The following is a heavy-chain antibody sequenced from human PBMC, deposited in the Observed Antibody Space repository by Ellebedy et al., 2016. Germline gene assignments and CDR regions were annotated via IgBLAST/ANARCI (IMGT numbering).Heavy chain of an antibody. D-gene: IGHD2-2*02. CDR2: ISGSGGST. Sequence: GESLKISXAASGFTFSSYAMSWVRQAPGKGLEWVSAISGSGGSTYYADSVKGRFTISRDNSKNTLYLQMNSLRAEDTAVYYCAKDSYQLLYSDAFDIWGQGTMVTVSS. V-gene: IGHV3-23*01. CDR1: GFTFSSYA. CDR3: AKDSYQLLYSDAFDI. J-gene: IGHJ3*02.